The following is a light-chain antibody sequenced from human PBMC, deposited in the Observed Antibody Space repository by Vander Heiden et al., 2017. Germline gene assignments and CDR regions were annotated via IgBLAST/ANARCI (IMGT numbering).Light chain of an antibody. J-gene: IGLJ3*02. Sequence: SSELTHPPSVSVSPGQTARITCSGDALPKQYAYWYQQKPGQAPVLVIFKDTERPSGIPERFSGSSSGTTVTLTISGVQAEDEADYYCQSADSSGTDWVFGGGTKLTVL. CDR3: QSADSSGTDWV. V-gene: IGLV3-25*03. CDR2: KDT. CDR1: ALPKQY.